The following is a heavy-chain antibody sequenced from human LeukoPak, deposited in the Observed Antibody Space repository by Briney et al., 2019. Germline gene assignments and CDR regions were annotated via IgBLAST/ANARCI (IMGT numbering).Heavy chain of an antibody. CDR2: ITWNSGSL. CDR3: AKEDHFAS. Sequence: GGSLRLSCAASGFTFDDYTMHWVRQAPGKGLEWVSGITWNSGSLGYADSVRGRFTISRDNAKNSLYPEMNSLRAEDTALYYCAKEDHFASWGQGTLVTVSS. J-gene: IGHJ4*02. V-gene: IGHV3-9*01. CDR1: GFTFDDYT.